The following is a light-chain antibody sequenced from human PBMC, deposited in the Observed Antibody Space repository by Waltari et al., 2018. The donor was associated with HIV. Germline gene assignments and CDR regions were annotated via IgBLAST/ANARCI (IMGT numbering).Light chain of an antibody. Sequence: QSALTQPAPVSGSPGQSITISCTGTSSDVGGYHYASWYQQHPGKAPKLMIYDVSNRPSGVSNRFSGSKSGNTASLTISGLQAEDEADYYCSSYTSNITRVFGGGTKLTVL. V-gene: IGLV2-14*03. CDR1: SSDVGGYHY. CDR3: SSYTSNITRV. CDR2: DVS. J-gene: IGLJ2*01.